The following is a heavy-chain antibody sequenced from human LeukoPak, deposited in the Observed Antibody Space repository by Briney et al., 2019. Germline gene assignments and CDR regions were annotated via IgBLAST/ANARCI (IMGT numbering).Heavy chain of an antibody. Sequence: GESLKISCKGSGYSFTSYWISWVRQMPGKGLEWMGRIDPSDSYTNYSPSFQGHVTISADKSISTAYLQWSSLKASDTAMYYCARHAPTDGFNCYYYGMDVWGQGTTVTVSS. D-gene: IGHD2-8*01. V-gene: IGHV5-10-1*01. CDR1: GYSFTSYW. CDR2: IDPSDSYT. CDR3: ARHAPTDGFNCYYYGMDV. J-gene: IGHJ6*02.